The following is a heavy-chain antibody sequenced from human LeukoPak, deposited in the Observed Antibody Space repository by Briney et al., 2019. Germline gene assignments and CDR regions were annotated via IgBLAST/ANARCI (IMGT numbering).Heavy chain of an antibody. CDR3: ARETRRDGYNWFDP. CDR1: GGSISSGGFY. Sequence: PSQTLSLTCTVSGGSISSGGFYWSWIRQHPGKGLEWIGYIYYSGTTYYSPSLKSRVTISVDTSKNQFSLKSSSVTAADTAVYYCARETRRDGYNWFDPWGQGTLVTVSS. J-gene: IGHJ5*02. CDR2: IYYSGTT. V-gene: IGHV4-31*03. D-gene: IGHD5-24*01.